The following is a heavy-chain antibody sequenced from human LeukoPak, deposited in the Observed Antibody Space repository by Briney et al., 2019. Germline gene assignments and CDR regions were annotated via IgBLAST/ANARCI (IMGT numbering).Heavy chain of an antibody. V-gene: IGHV4-59*01. CDR3: ARDRSGWYAWFDP. D-gene: IGHD6-19*01. Sequence: SETLSLTCTVSGGSISSYYWSWIRQPPGKGLEWIGYIYYNGSTNYNPALKSRVTISVDTSKNQFSLKLSSVTAADTAVYYCARDRSGWYAWFDPWGQGTLVSVSS. CDR1: GGSISSYY. CDR2: IYYNGST. J-gene: IGHJ5*02.